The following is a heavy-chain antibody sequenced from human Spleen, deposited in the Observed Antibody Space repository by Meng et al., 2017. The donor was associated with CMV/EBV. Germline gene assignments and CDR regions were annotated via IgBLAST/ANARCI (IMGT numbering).Heavy chain of an antibody. D-gene: IGHD3-3*01. J-gene: IGHJ6*02. CDR3: ARGPNYDFWSGYWGYYYYGMDV. Sequence: GSLRLSCTVSGGSISSSSYYWGWIRQPPGKGLEWIGSIYYSGSTYYNPSLKSRVTISVDTSKNQFSLKLSSVTAADTAVYYCARGPNYDFWSGYWGYYYYGMDVWGQGTTVTVSS. V-gene: IGHV4-39*07. CDR1: GGSISSSSYY. CDR2: IYYSGST.